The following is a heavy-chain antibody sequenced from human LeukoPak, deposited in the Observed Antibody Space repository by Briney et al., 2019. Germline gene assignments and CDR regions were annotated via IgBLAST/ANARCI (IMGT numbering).Heavy chain of an antibody. D-gene: IGHD6-13*01. J-gene: IGHJ2*01. CDR3: ARGMPASGTGWYFDF. Sequence: PSETPSLTCTVSGGSITSYYWNWIRQPPGKGLEWIGYIFYTGTTNYNPSLKSRVTLSVDTSKNRFSLKLSSVAAADTAVYYCARGMPASGTGWYFDFWGRGTLVTASS. V-gene: IGHV4-59*01. CDR1: GGSITSYY. CDR2: IFYTGTT.